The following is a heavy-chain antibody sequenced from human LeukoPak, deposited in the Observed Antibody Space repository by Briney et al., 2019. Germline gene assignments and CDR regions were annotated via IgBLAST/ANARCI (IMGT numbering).Heavy chain of an antibody. CDR1: GFTVSSNY. J-gene: IGHJ3*02. CDR3: ARGGAFDI. V-gene: IGHV3-66*02. CDR2: IQNGGST. Sequence: GGSLRLSCAAAGFTVSSNYMSWVRQAPGEGLEWVSVIQNGGSTYYADSVKGRFTISRDNSKNTLFLQMNSLRAEDTAVYYCARGGAFDIWGQGTMVTVSS.